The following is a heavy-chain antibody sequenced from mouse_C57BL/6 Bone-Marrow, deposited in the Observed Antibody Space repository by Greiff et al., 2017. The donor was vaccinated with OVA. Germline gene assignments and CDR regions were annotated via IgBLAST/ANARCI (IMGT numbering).Heavy chain of an antibody. D-gene: IGHD1-1*01. Sequence: QVQLKESGPGLVQPSQSLSITCTVSGFSLTSYGVHWVRQPPGKGLEWLGVIWSGGSTAYYAAFIFSLSISKDNSKSQVFYKKNRLLADDTAIYYCAEDYGSSYTYWYFEVWGTETTVTVAS. V-gene: IGHV2-4*01. CDR2: IWSGGST. J-gene: IGHJ1*03. CDR1: GFSLTSYG. CDR3: AEDYGSSYTYWYFEV.